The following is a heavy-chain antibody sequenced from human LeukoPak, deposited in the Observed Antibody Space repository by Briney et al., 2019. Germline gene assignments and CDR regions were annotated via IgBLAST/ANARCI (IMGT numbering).Heavy chain of an antibody. D-gene: IGHD5-18*01. Sequence: GGSLRLSCAASGFTFSSYAMYWVRQAPGKGLEWVAVISYDGSNKYYADSLKGRFTISRDNAKNSLYLQMNSLRAEDTAVYYCASRGYSYGYSWGQGTLVTVSS. J-gene: IGHJ4*02. CDR2: ISYDGSNK. V-gene: IGHV3-30*04. CDR3: ASRGYSYGYS. CDR1: GFTFSSYA.